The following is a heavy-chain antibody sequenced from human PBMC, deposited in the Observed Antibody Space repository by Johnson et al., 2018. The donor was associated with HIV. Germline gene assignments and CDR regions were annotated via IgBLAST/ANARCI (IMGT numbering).Heavy chain of an antibody. Sequence: QVQLVESGGGVVQPGRSLRLSCAASGFTFSSYAMHWVRQAPGTGLEWVALVSYDGRNQYHADSVKGIFTISRDNSKNTLYLQMGSLRTEDTAVYYCARGLTGEQVDIWGQGTMVTVSS. CDR1: GFTFSSYA. D-gene: IGHD3-16*01. V-gene: IGHV3-30*14. CDR2: VSYDGRNQ. CDR3: ARGLTGEQVDI. J-gene: IGHJ3*02.